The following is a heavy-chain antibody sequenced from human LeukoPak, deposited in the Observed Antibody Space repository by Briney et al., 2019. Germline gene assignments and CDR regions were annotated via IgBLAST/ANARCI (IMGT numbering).Heavy chain of an antibody. CDR2: IYYSGST. CDR3: ARGGGRSSTGMDV. J-gene: IGHJ6*02. CDR1: GGSISSGAYY. Sequence: PSETLSLTCTVSGGSISSGAYYWSWIRQHPGEGLEWIGYIYYSGSTYYNPSLKSRVTISVDTSKNHLSLKLSSVTAADTAVYYCARGGGRSSTGMDVWGQGTTVTVSS. V-gene: IGHV4-31*03. D-gene: IGHD2-2*01.